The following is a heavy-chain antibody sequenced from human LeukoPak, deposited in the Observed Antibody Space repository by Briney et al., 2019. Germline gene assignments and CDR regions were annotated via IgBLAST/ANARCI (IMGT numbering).Heavy chain of an antibody. Sequence: ASVKVSCKASGGTFSSYAISWVRQAPGQGLEWMGGIIPIFGTASYAQKFQGRVTITADKSTSTAYMELSSLRSEDTAVYYCARSSTTDPRADYYYYMDVWGKGTTVTVSS. CDR3: ARSSTTDPRADYYYYMDV. V-gene: IGHV1-69*06. CDR2: IIPIFGTA. J-gene: IGHJ6*03. CDR1: GGTFSSYA. D-gene: IGHD2-2*01.